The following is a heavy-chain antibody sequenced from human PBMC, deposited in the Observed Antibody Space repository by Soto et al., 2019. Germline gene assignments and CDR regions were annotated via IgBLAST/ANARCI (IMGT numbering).Heavy chain of an antibody. Sequence: EVQLLESGGGLVQPGGSLRLSCAASGFTFSSYAMSWVRQAPGKGLEWVSTISDSGGTTYYADSVKGRFTISRDNSKNTLYLQLNSRRAEDTAVYYCAKWGAHCSSTSCYPYWGQGTLVTVSS. CDR2: ISDSGGTT. D-gene: IGHD2-2*01. CDR3: AKWGAHCSSTSCYPY. J-gene: IGHJ4*02. CDR1: GFTFSSYA. V-gene: IGHV3-23*01.